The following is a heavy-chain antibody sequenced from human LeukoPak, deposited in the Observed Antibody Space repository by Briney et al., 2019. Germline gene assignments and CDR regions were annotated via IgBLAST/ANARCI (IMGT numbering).Heavy chain of an antibody. Sequence: GGSLRLSCEFSGIIFSTYAMNWVRQAPGKGLEWISYLSGSRSGSTSITQYADSVKGRFTISRDNAKNTLYLQVNSLRADDTAVYYCARHYGSGSSSYFDYWGQGTLVTVSS. V-gene: IGHV3-48*04. D-gene: IGHD3-10*01. J-gene: IGHJ4*02. CDR3: ARHYGSGSSSYFDY. CDR1: GIIFSTYA. CDR2: LSGSRSGSTSIT.